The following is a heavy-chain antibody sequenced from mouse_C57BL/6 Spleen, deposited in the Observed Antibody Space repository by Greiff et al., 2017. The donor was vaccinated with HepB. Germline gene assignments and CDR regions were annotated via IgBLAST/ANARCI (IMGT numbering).Heavy chain of an antibody. CDR2: IDPSDSYT. V-gene: IGHV1-59*01. CDR3: AREGSNYERGFDY. Sequence: QVQLQQPGAELVRPGPSVKLSCKASGYTFTSYWMHWVKQRPGQGLEWIGVIDPSDSYTNYNQKFKGKATLTVDTSSSTAYMQLSSLTSEDSAVYYCAREGSNYERGFDYWGQGTTLTVSS. J-gene: IGHJ2*01. D-gene: IGHD2-5*01. CDR1: GYTFTSYW.